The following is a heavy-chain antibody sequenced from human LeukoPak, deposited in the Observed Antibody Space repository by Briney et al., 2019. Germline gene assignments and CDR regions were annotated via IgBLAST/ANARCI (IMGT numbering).Heavy chain of an antibody. CDR3: ARDPGGFMVRGVMPRDWFDP. Sequence: ASVKVSCKASGYTFTSYDINWVRQATGQGLEWMGWINTNTGNPTYAQGFTGRFVFSLDTSVSTAYLQISSLKAEDTAVYYCARDPGGFMVRGVMPRDWFDPWGQGTLVTVSS. D-gene: IGHD3-10*01. CDR1: GYTFTSYD. CDR2: INTNTGNP. V-gene: IGHV7-4-1*02. J-gene: IGHJ5*02.